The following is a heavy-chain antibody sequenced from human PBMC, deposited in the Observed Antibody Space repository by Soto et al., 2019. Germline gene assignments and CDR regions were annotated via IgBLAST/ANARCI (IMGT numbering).Heavy chain of an antibody. D-gene: IGHD1-26*01. CDR2: IYYNGNS. Sequence: SETLSLTCIVSGGSISSGDYFWRWIRQPPGKGLEWIGNIYYNGNSYYNPSLKSRLTISVDTSKNQYSLKLSSVTAADTAVYYCARDRRSYSGYFDYWGQGTLVTVSS. CDR3: ARDRRSYSGYFDY. J-gene: IGHJ4*02. CDR1: GGSISSGDYF. V-gene: IGHV4-30-4*01.